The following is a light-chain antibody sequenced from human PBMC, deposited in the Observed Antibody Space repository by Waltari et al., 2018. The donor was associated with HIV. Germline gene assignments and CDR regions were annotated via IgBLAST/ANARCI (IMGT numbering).Light chain of an antibody. CDR1: TPNIRAGYQ. CDR2: GNT. J-gene: IGLJ2*01. V-gene: IGLV1-40*01. CDR3: QSYDSSLSGVI. Sequence: QSVLTQPPSVSGAPGQRVTLTSTGKTPNIRAGYQVQWYQPLPGTAPKLLIYGNTNRPSGVPDRFPGPTSGTSASLANTGLQADDEADFYCQSYDSSLSGVIFGGGTKLTVL.